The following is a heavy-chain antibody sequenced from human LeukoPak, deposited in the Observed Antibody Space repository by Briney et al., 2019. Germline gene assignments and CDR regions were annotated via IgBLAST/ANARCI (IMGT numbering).Heavy chain of an antibody. CDR2: IIPIFGTA. J-gene: IGHJ4*02. CDR1: GGTFSSYA. Sequence: GASVKVSCKASGGTFSSYAISWVRQAPGQGLERMGGIIPIFGTANYAQKFQGRVTITADESTSTAYMELRSLRSDDTAVYYCARSAPVVVPAALGIPYDYWGQGTLVTVSS. D-gene: IGHD2-2*01. CDR3: ARSAPVVVPAALGIPYDY. V-gene: IGHV1-69*13.